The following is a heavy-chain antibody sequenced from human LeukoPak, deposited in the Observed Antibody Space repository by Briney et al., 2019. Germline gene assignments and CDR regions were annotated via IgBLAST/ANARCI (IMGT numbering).Heavy chain of an antibody. CDR2: IIPIFGTA. CDR1: GGTFSSYA. Sequence: PGASVKVSCTASGGTFSSYAISWVRQAPGQGLEWMGGIIPIFGTANYAQKFQGRVTITADESTSTAYMELSSLRSEDTAVYYCARDPSSGDSSASGAFDIWGQGTMVTVSS. J-gene: IGHJ3*02. CDR3: ARDPSSGDSSASGAFDI. V-gene: IGHV1-69*13. D-gene: IGHD3-22*01.